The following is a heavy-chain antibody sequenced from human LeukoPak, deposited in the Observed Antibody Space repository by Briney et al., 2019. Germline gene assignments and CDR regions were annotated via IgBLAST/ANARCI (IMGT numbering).Heavy chain of an antibody. CDR3: ARSFDF. J-gene: IGHJ4*02. CDR2: ISRSGTTI. V-gene: IGHV3-48*03. Sequence: GGSLRLSCAASGFTFSSYEMNWVRQAPGKGLEWVSYISRSGTTIYYADSVKGRFTISRDNAKSSLYMEMHSLRAEDTAVYYCARSFDFWGQGTLVTVSS. CDR1: GFTFSSYE.